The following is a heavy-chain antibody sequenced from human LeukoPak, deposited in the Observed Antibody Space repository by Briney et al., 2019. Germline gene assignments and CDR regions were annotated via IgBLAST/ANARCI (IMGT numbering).Heavy chain of an antibody. CDR1: GGTFSSYA. D-gene: IGHD6-13*01. Sequence: SVKVSCKASGGTFSSYAISWVRQAPGQGLEWMGRIIPILGIANYAQKFQGRVTITADKSTSTAYMELSSLRSEDTAVYYCARIGRAAAGTRDKYYFDYWGQGTLVTVSS. J-gene: IGHJ4*02. CDR2: IIPILGIA. CDR3: ARIGRAAAGTRDKYYFDY. V-gene: IGHV1-69*04.